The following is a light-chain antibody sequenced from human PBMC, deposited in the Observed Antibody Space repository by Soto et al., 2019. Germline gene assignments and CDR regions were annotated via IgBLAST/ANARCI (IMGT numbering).Light chain of an antibody. CDR3: QQYGSSPRT. CDR1: QAVSSSS. V-gene: IGKV3-20*01. CDR2: GAS. J-gene: IGKJ1*01. Sequence: EIVMTQSPATLSVSPGERATLSCRASQAVSSSSLAWYQQKPGQAPRLLIFGASTRAAGFPDRFSGSGSGTDFTLTISRLEPEDFAVYYCQQYGSSPRTFGQGTKVDIK.